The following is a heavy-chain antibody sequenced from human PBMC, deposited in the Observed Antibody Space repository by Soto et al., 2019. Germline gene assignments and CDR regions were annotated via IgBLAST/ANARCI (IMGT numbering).Heavy chain of an antibody. CDR3: ARGPGDSRYYYGMDV. Sequence: GGSLRLSCAASGFTFSSYAMHWVRQAPGKGLEWVAVISYDGSNKYYADSVKGRFTISRDNSKNTLYLQMNSLRAEDTAVYYCARGPGDSRYYYGMDVWGQGTTVTVSS. V-gene: IGHV3-30-3*01. CDR1: GFTFSSYA. J-gene: IGHJ6*02. D-gene: IGHD2-21*01. CDR2: ISYDGSNK.